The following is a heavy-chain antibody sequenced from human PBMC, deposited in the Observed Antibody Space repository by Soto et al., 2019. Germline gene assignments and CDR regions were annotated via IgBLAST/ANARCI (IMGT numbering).Heavy chain of an antibody. CDR3: ARDSGVVGHDY. CDR2: IYYSGST. V-gene: IGHV4-39*07. D-gene: IGHD1-26*01. J-gene: IGHJ4*02. CDR1: GGSISSSSYY. Sequence: PSETLSLTCTVSGGSISSSSYYWGWIRQPPGKGQEWIGSIYYSGSTYYNPSLKSRVTISVDTSKNQFSLKLSSVTAADTAVYYCARDSGVVGHDYWGQGTLVTVSS.